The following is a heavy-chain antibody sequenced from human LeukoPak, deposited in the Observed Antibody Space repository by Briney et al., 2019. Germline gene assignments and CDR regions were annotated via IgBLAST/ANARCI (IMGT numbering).Heavy chain of an antibody. V-gene: IGHV4-39*01. J-gene: IGHJ4*02. CDR3: SRQGTLAIDY. D-gene: IGHD1-1*01. CDR2: IYYSGNT. CDR1: GGSISSSTYY. Sequence: PSETLSLTCTVFGGSISSSTYYWGWIRQPPGKGLEWIGSIYYSGNTYYNPSLKSRVTISVDTSKNQFSLKLSSVTAADTALYYCSRQGTLAIDYWGQGTLVTVSS.